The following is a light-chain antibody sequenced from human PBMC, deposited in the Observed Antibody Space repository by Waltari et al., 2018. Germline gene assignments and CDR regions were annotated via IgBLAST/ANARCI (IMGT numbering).Light chain of an antibody. CDR3: SSQTLDGLVL. V-gene: IGLV2-14*03. CDR2: DAT. CDR1: GTAVCGSGY. J-gene: IGLJ2*01. Sequence: QSALTQPASVSGSPGQSIPPSCSGVGTAVCGSGYLSWHQHHPGKAPQVIIYDATNRPSGVSERFSASKSANTAALTISRLQPEDEADYYCSSQTLDGLVLFGGGTRVTVL.